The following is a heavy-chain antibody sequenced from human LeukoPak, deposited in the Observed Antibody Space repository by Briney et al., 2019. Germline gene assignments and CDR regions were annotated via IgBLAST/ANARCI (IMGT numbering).Heavy chain of an antibody. J-gene: IGHJ4*02. CDR2: VDHTGST. V-gene: IGHV4-59*08. CDR1: GGSISSYY. D-gene: IGHD6-6*01. Sequence: SETLSLTCTVSGGSISSYYWSWIRQPPGKGLEWIGYVDHTGSTKFNPSLNGRVSISRDTSNNFFSLKLSSVTAADTAVYYCASIAAPDPFDYWGQGTLVTVSS. CDR3: ASIAAPDPFDY.